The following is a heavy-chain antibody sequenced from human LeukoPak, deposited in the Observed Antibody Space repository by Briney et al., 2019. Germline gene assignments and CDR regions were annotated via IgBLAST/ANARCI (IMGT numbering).Heavy chain of an antibody. Sequence: SQTLSLTCTVSGGSISSGDYYWSWIRQPPGKGLEWIGYIYYSGSTYYNPSLKSRVTILVDTSKNQFSLKLSSVTAADTAVYYCARAGFYNWNPALFDYWGQGTLVTVSS. CDR3: ARAGFYNWNPALFDY. CDR1: GGSISSGDYY. CDR2: IYYSGST. J-gene: IGHJ4*02. V-gene: IGHV4-30-4*08. D-gene: IGHD1-20*01.